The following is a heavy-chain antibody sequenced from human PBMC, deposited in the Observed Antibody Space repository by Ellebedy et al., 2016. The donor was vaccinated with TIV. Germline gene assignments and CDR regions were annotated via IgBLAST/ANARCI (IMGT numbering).Heavy chain of an antibody. Sequence: ASVKVSXKASGYTFTRHGISWVRQAPGQGLEWMGWINVYNGHTNYAQKFQGRVTMTTDTSTSTAYMELRSLRSDDTAVYYCARALPYYDYVWGSYLDYWGQGTLVTVSS. J-gene: IGHJ4*02. D-gene: IGHD3-16*02. CDR2: INVYNGHT. CDR1: GYTFTRHG. CDR3: ARALPYYDYVWGSYLDY. V-gene: IGHV1-18*04.